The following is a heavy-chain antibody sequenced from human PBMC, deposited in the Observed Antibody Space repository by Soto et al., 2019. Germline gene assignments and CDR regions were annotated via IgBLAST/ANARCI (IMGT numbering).Heavy chain of an antibody. V-gene: IGHV1-8*01. Sequence: SVQVSSTAFGSSYTNNDCCWVRQSAGQGLEWMGWMNPGSGDTGYAQKFQGRVTMTRDISIATAYMELSSLRSDDTAIHYCAPMETFGSLNWCEPRGQQTRVSV. CDR2: MNPGSGDT. J-gene: IGHJ5*02. CDR3: APMETFGSLNWCEP. D-gene: IGHD3-16*01. CDR1: GSSYTNND.